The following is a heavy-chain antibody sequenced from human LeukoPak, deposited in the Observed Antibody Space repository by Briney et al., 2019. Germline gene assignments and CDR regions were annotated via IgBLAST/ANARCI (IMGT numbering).Heavy chain of an antibody. J-gene: IGHJ5*02. CDR1: GGTFSSYA. CDR3: ARYGAAAGKENWFDP. V-gene: IGHV1-69*04. Sequence: GASVKVSCKASGGTFSSYAISWVRQAPGQGLEWMGRIIPILGIANYAQKFQGRVTITADKSTSTAYMELSSLSSEDTAVYYCARYGAAAGKENWFDPWGQGTLVTVSS. D-gene: IGHD6-13*01. CDR2: IIPILGIA.